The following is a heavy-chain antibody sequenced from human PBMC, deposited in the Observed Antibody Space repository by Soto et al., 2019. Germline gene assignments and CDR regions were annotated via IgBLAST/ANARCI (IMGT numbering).Heavy chain of an antibody. J-gene: IGHJ4*02. V-gene: IGHV4-4*08. CDR2: IYNIIGST. Sequence: SETLSLTCTVSGVSISGYYWSWLRQPPGKGLEWIGYIYNIIGSTSYNPSLRSRVTMSIDTSQEQFSLRLSSVTATDTAVYYCAKENGYSSSWFEFDYWGQGTLVPVSS. D-gene: IGHD6-13*01. CDR1: GVSISGYY. CDR3: AKENGYSSSWFEFDY.